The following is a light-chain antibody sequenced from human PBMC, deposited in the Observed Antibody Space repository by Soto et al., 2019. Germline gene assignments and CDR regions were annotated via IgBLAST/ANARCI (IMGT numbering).Light chain of an antibody. J-gene: IGKJ4*01. CDR1: MRISNY. CDR2: GAS. Sequence: DIQLIQSPSSLSASVGDRVTITCRAKMRISNYLNWYQQRPGKAPKLLISGASTFQSGVPSRFSGSGSGADFTLTISSLQPDDSATYYCQQSHSTPLTFGGGTKLEIK. V-gene: IGKV1-39*01. CDR3: QQSHSTPLT.